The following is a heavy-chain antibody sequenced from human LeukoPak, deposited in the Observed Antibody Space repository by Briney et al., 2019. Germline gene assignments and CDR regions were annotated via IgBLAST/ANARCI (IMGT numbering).Heavy chain of an antibody. CDR2: INHSGST. CDR1: GGSFSGYY. J-gene: IGHJ6*02. V-gene: IGHV4-34*01. Sequence: KPSETLSLTCAVYGGSFSGYYWSWIRQPPGKGLEWIGEINHSGSTNYNPSLKSRVTISVDTSKNQFSLKLSSVTAADTAVYHCARGHNYYYYGMDVWGQGTTVTVSS. CDR3: ARGHNYYYYGMDV.